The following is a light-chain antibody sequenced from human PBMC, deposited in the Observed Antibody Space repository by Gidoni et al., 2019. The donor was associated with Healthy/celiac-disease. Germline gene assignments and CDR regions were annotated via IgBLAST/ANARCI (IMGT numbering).Light chain of an antibody. Sequence: DIQMTQSPSTLSASVGDRVTITCRASQSISSWLAWYQKKPGKAPKLLIYKASSLESGVPSRFSGSGSGTEFTLTISSLQPDDCATYYCQQYNSYSTFGQGTKVEIK. V-gene: IGKV1-5*03. J-gene: IGKJ1*01. CDR1: QSISSW. CDR2: KAS. CDR3: QQYNSYST.